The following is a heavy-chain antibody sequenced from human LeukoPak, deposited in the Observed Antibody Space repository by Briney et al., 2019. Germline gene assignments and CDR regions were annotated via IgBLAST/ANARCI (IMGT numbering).Heavy chain of an antibody. CDR2: INHSGST. D-gene: IGHD3-22*01. V-gene: IGHV4-34*01. J-gene: IGHJ4*02. CDR1: GGSFSGYY. CDR3: ARGVGSSGYYRY. Sequence: SETLSLTCAVYGGSFSGYYWSWIRQPPGKGLEWIGEINHSGSTNYNPSLKSRVTISVDTSKNQFSLKLSSVTAADTAVYYCARGVGSSGYYRYWGQGTLVTISS.